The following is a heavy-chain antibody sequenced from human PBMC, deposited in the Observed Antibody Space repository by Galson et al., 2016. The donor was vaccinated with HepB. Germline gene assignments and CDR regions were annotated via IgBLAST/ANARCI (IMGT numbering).Heavy chain of an antibody. Sequence: SLRLSCAASGFTFSSYGMHWVRQAPGKGLEWLAVIWYDGSNEYYADSVKGRFTISIDNSKNTLYLQMNSLRAEDTAVYYCASLCSLGSFSRGLYWGQGTLVTVSS. V-gene: IGHV3-33*01. J-gene: IGHJ4*02. CDR2: IWYDGSNE. D-gene: IGHD2-15*01. CDR1: GFTFSSYG. CDR3: ASLCSLGSFSRGLY.